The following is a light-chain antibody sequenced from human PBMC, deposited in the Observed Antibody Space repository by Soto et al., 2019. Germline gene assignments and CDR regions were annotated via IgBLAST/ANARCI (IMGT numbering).Light chain of an antibody. Sequence: DIQMTQSPSSLSASVGDGFTMTCRASQSISSYVSWYQQKPGKAPKLLIHTASSLQSGVPSRFSGSGSGTDFTLTIYSLQPEDFATYYCQQTYTTLTLGQGTRLEI. CDR1: QSISSY. CDR2: TAS. V-gene: IGKV1-39*01. J-gene: IGKJ5*01. CDR3: QQTYTTLT.